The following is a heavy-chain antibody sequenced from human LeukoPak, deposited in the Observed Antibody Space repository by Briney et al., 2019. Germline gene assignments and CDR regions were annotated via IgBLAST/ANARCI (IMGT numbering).Heavy chain of an antibody. J-gene: IGHJ4*02. Sequence: GSLRLSCAASGFTFRSYNMNWVRQAPGKGLEWVSYISSSSSTIYYADSVQGRFTISRDNAKNSLYLQMNSLRAEDTAVYYCARDMGLAAVAREIDYWGQGTLVTVSS. CDR1: GFTFRSYN. V-gene: IGHV3-48*04. CDR2: ISSSSSTI. CDR3: ARDMGLAAVAREIDY. D-gene: IGHD6-13*01.